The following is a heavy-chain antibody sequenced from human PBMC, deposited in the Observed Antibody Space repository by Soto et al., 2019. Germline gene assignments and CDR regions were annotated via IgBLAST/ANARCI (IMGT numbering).Heavy chain of an antibody. J-gene: IGHJ4*02. CDR1: GYTFASYA. CDR3: ARDPPPADY. Sequence: QVKLVQSGAEVKKPGASVKVSCKASGYTFASYAISWMRQAPGQGLEWMGWISAYNGNTNYAQKLQGRVNMTTDTATSTAYMELRRLRSDDTAVYYCARDPPPADYGGQGTLVTVSS. V-gene: IGHV1-18*01. CDR2: ISAYNGNT.